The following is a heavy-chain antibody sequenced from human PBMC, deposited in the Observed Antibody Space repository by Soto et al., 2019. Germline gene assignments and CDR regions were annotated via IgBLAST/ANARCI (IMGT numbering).Heavy chain of an antibody. CDR3: AGPRGVRGSYPLGY. J-gene: IGHJ4*02. CDR1: GFTFSSYA. Sequence: EVQLVESGGGLVQPGGSLRLSCAASGFTFSSYAMNWVRQAPGKGLEWVSYISSSSSTIYYADSVKGRFTISRDNAKNSLYLQMNSLRDEDTAVYYCAGPRGVRGSYPLGYWGQGTLVTVSS. CDR2: ISSSSSTI. V-gene: IGHV3-48*02. D-gene: IGHD1-26*01.